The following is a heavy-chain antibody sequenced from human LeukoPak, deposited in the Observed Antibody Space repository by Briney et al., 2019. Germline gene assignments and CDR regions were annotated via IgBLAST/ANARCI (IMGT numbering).Heavy chain of an antibody. J-gene: IGHJ3*02. CDR2: TYYRSKWYN. Sequence: SQTLSLTCAISGDSVSSNSAAWNWIRQSPSRGLEWLGRTYYRSKWYNDYAVSVKSQITINPDTSKNQFSLQLNSVTPEDTAVYYCARGAWSSSWSGDDAFDIWGQGTMVTVSS. CDR3: ARGAWSSSWSGDDAFDI. D-gene: IGHD6-13*01. CDR1: GDSVSSNSAA. V-gene: IGHV6-1*01.